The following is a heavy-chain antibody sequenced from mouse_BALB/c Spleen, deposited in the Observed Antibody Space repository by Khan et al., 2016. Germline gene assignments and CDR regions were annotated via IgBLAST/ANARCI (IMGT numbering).Heavy chain of an antibody. J-gene: IGHJ3*01. CDR1: GFSLTSYG. CDR2: IWAGGST. CDR3: AREEDTSFAY. V-gene: IGHV2-9*02. D-gene: IGHD3-3*01. Sequence: QVQLKESGPGLVAPSQSLSITCTVSGFSLTSYGVHWVRQPPGKGLEWLGVIWAGGSTNYNSALMSRLSISKDNSKSQVFLKMNSLQTDDTAMYYCAREEDTSFAYWGQGTLVTVSA.